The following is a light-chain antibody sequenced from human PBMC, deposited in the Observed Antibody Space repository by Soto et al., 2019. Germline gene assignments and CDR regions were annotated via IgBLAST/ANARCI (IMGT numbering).Light chain of an antibody. V-gene: IGKV3-11*01. Sequence: EIVLTQSPSTLSWSPVERSTLSFMASQYSTIYLAWYQQKPGQAPRLLIYDASNRATGIPARFSGSGSGTDFTLTISSLEPDDFAVYYCQQRADWPITFGQGTRLEIK. CDR1: QYSTIY. CDR3: QQRADWPIT. CDR2: DAS. J-gene: IGKJ5*01.